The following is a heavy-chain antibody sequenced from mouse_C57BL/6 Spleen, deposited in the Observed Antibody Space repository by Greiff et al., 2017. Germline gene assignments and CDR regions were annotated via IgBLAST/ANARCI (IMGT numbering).Heavy chain of an antibody. J-gene: IGHJ1*03. CDR1: GFTFSDYY. D-gene: IGHD1-1*01. CDR3: ARDIYYGSSWYFDV. CDR2: INYDGSST. V-gene: IGHV5-16*01. Sequence: EVKVVESEGGLVQPGSSMKLSCTASGFTFSDYYMAWVRQVPEKGLEWVANINYDGSSTYYLDSLKSRFIISRDNAKNILYLQMSSLKSEDTATYYCARDIYYGSSWYFDVWGTGTTVTVSS.